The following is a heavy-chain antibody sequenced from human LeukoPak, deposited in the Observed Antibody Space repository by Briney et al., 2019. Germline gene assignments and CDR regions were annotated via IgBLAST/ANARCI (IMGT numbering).Heavy chain of an antibody. V-gene: IGHV3-23*01. Sequence: GGSLRLSCAASGFTFSSYAMNWVRQAPGRGLEWVSTIIGSGVSTFYADSVKGRFTISRGNSKNTLYLQVNSLRAEDTAVYYCAKDLDLVGATVGYWGQGTLVTVSS. CDR2: IIGSGVST. J-gene: IGHJ4*02. D-gene: IGHD1-26*01. CDR3: AKDLDLVGATVGY. CDR1: GFTFSSYA.